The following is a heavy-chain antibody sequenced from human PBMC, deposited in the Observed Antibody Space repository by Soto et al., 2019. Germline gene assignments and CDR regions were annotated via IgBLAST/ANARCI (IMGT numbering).Heavy chain of an antibody. CDR2: INPNSGGT. D-gene: IGHD6-13*01. J-gene: IGHJ3*01. V-gene: IGHV1-2*02. CDR3: ARGRGVVIPAGTPDAFDV. CDR1: GYTFTGYF. Sequence: ASVKVSCKASGYTFTGYFFHWVRQAPGQGLEWMGWINPNSGGTNYAQKFQGRVTMTRDTSISTAYMELSRLRSDDTAMYYCARGRGVVIPAGTPDAFDVWGQGTMVTVSS.